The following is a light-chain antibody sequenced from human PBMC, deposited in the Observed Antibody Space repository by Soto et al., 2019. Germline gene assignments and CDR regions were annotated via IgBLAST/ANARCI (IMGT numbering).Light chain of an antibody. CDR2: LNSDGSH. CDR3: QTWGTPYVV. Sequence: QLVLTQSPSASASLGASVKLTCTLSSGHSSYAIAWHQQQPEKGPRYLMKLNSDGSHGKGDGIPDRFSGSSSGAERYLTISSLQSEDEADYYCQTWGTPYVVFGGGTKLTVL. V-gene: IGLV4-69*01. J-gene: IGLJ2*01. CDR1: SGHSSYA.